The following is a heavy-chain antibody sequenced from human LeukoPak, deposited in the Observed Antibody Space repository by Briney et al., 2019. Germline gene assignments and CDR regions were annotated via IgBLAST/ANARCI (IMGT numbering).Heavy chain of an antibody. D-gene: IGHD3-22*01. CDR2: INTNTGNP. V-gene: IGHV7-4-1*02. CDR1: GYTFSNYA. CDR3: ARRATMSPPPLCDY. J-gene: IGHJ4*02. Sequence: ASVKVSCKASGYTFSNYAMNWVRQAPGQGLEWMGWINTNTGNPTYAQGFTGRFVFSLDTSVSTAYLQISSLKAEDTAVYYCARRATMSPPPLCDYWGQGTLVTVSS.